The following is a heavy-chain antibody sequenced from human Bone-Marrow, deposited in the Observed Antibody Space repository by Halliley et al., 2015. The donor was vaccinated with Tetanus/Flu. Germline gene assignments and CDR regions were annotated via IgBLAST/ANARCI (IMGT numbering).Heavy chain of an antibody. CDR1: GFKFSDYY. CDR3: VRDPVGTPVI. D-gene: IGHD1-26*01. Sequence: SLRLSCAASGFKFSDYYMSWIRQAPGKGLGWVSYISNGDNTIYYADFVKGRFTVSRDNAKNSLYLQMNSLRADDTAVYYCVRDPVGTPVIWGQGTLVTVSS. J-gene: IGHJ1*01. V-gene: IGHV3-11*01. CDR2: ISNGDNTI.